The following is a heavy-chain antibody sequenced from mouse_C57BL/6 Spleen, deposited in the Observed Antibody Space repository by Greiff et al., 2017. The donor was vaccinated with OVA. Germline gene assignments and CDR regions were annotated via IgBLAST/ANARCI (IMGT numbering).Heavy chain of an antibody. Sequence: DVHLVESGGGLVQPGGSLKLSCAASGFTFSDYYMYWVRQTPEKRLEWVAYISNGGGSTYYPDTVKGRFTISRDNAKNTLYLQMSRLKSEDTAMYYCARPSDSSGSMDYWGQGTSVTVSS. CDR1: GFTFSDYY. CDR2: ISNGGGST. CDR3: ARPSDSSGSMDY. D-gene: IGHD3-2*02. J-gene: IGHJ4*01. V-gene: IGHV5-12*01.